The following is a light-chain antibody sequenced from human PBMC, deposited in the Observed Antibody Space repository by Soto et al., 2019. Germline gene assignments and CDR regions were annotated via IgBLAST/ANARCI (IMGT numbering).Light chain of an antibody. V-gene: IGKV1-39*01. CDR1: QRISTY. CDR2: AAS. Sequence: DIQMTQSPSSVSASIGDRVSISCRASQRISTYLNWYQQKPGKAPKLRIYAASSLQTGVPSRFSGSGSGTDFTLTISSVEPEDFATYYCQQSCGTPNTVGQGTKVEIK. J-gene: IGKJ2*01. CDR3: QQSCGTPNT.